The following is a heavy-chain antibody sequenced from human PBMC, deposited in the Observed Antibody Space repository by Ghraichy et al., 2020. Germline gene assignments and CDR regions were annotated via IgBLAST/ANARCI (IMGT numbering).Heavy chain of an antibody. Sequence: SGPTLVKPTQTLTLTCTFSGFSLSPGGVGVGWIRQPPGKALEWLALIYGNDYKRYSPSLNSRLSISKDTSKNQVVLTMTNVDPVDTATYYCAHTVDCTNGVCYENWFHPWGQGTPVTLSS. CDR2: IYGNDYK. CDR3: AHTVDCTNGVCYENWFHP. V-gene: IGHV2-5*01. CDR1: GFSLSPGGVG. D-gene: IGHD2-8*01. J-gene: IGHJ5*02.